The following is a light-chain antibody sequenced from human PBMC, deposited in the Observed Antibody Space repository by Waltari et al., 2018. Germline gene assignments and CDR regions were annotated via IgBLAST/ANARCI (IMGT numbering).Light chain of an antibody. CDR2: DVS. V-gene: IGLV2-14*03. CDR3: RSYTSSNTVV. J-gene: IGLJ2*01. CDR1: SSDVGGYNY. Sequence: HSALTQPASVSGSPGQSITIPCSGSSSDVGGYNYVSWYLQYPGQAPKLIIYDVSQRPSEISDRFSGSKSGSTASLTISGLQAEDEADYYCRSYTSSNTVVFGGGTKVTVL.